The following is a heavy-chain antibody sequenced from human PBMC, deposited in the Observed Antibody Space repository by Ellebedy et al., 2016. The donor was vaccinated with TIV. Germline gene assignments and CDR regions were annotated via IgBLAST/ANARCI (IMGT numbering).Heavy chain of an antibody. D-gene: IGHD2-2*01. J-gene: IGHJ6*02. Sequence: GESLKISCKGSGYSFTSYWIGWVRQMPGKGLEWMGIIYPGDSDTRYSPSFQGQVTISADKSISTAYLQWSSLKASDTAMYYCARHDLEVPAAMRYYYYGMDVWGQGTTVTVSS. CDR1: GYSFTSYW. CDR2: IYPGDSDT. CDR3: ARHDLEVPAAMRYYYYGMDV. V-gene: IGHV5-51*01.